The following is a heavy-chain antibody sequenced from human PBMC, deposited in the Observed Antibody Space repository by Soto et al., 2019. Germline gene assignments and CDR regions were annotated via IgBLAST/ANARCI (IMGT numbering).Heavy chain of an antibody. J-gene: IGHJ4*02. V-gene: IGHV4-59*01. CDR2: IYYSGST. D-gene: IGHD3-9*01. CDR3: ARVKTYYDILTGYSGPPYFDY. CDR1: GGSISSYY. Sequence: PSETLSLTCTVSGGSISSYYWSWIRQPPGKGLEWSGYIYYSGSTNYNPSLKSRVTISVDTSKNQFSLKLSSVTAADTAVYYCARVKTYYDILTGYSGPPYFDYWGQGTLVTVNS.